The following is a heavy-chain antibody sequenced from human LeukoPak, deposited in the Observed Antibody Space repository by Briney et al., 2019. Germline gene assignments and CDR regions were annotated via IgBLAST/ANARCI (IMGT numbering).Heavy chain of an antibody. Sequence: GGSLRLSCAASGFTFSNYEMNWVRQPPGKGLEWVSFISSSGSTIYHADSVKGRFTISRDNAKNSLYLQMNSLRAEDTAVYYCANLGTSTIARAAWGQGTLVTVSS. CDR3: ANLGTSTIARAA. V-gene: IGHV3-48*03. D-gene: IGHD1-7*01. CDR2: ISSSGSTI. J-gene: IGHJ4*02. CDR1: GFTFSNYE.